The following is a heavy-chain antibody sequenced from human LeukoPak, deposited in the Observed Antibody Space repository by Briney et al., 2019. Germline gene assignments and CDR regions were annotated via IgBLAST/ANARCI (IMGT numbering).Heavy chain of an antibody. Sequence: GGSLRLSCAASGFTFSSFWMSWVRQAPGKVLEWVANIKQDESEKYYVDSVKGRFTISRDNAKNSLYLQMNTLRVEDTAVYYCTRDLMDYDVSTGLHHYYMDVWGQGTTVTVSS. D-gene: IGHD3-9*01. J-gene: IGHJ6*02. CDR2: IKQDESEK. CDR3: TRDLMDYDVSTGLHHYYMDV. CDR1: GFTFSSFW. V-gene: IGHV3-7*01.